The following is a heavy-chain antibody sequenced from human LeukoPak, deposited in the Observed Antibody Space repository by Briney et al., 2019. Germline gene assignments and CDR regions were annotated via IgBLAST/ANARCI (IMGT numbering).Heavy chain of an antibody. J-gene: IGHJ3*02. CDR1: GFTFSSYG. CDR3: AKDLRLLGVVAIGAFDM. D-gene: IGHD2-15*01. CDR2: ISYDGSNK. Sequence: GRSLRLSCAASGFTFSSYGLHWVRQAPGKGLEWVADISYDGSNKYYADSVEGRFTISRDNSKNTLDLQMNSLRVEDTAVYYCAKDLRLLGVVAIGAFDMWGQGTMVTVSS. V-gene: IGHV3-30*18.